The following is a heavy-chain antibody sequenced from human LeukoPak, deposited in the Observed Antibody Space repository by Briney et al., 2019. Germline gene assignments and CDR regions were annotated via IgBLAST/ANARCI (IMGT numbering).Heavy chain of an antibody. V-gene: IGHV4-31*03. Sequence: SETLPLTCTVSGGSISSGGYYWSWIRQHPGKGLEWIGYIYYSGRIYYNPSLKSRVTISVDTSKNQFSLKLSSVTAADTAVYYCARDRDGYNYIDYWGQGTLVTVSS. D-gene: IGHD5-24*01. J-gene: IGHJ4*02. CDR2: IYYSGRI. CDR3: ARDRDGYNYIDY. CDR1: GGSISSGGYY.